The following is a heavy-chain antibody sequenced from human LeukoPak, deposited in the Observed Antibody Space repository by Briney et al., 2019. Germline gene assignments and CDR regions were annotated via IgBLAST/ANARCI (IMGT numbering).Heavy chain of an antibody. V-gene: IGHV4-38-2*02. J-gene: IGHJ4*02. Sequence: SETLSLTCTVSGYSISSGYYWDWTRQPPGKGLEWIGNIYHSRSTYYNPSLKSRVTISVDTSKNQFSLKLNSVTAADTAVYYCAKNSGYYHPYYIDHWGQGTLVTVSS. CDR2: IYHSRST. CDR1: GYSISSGYY. CDR3: AKNSGYYHPYYIDH. D-gene: IGHD3-22*01.